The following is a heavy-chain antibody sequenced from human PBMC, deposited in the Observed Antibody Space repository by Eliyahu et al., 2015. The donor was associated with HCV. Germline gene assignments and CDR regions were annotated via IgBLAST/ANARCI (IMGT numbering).Heavy chain of an antibody. V-gene: IGHV4-31*03. CDR1: GDSISSRNYY. CDR2: IFYSGTT. J-gene: IGHJ5*02. CDR3: ARDSDSSGYWGWFDP. Sequence: QVQLQESGPGLIRPSQTXSLTCXVSGDSISSRNYYWXWIRQHPGKGLEWIGYIFYSGTTYYNPSLRSRVTISKDTSKNQFSLKLTSVTAADTAVYFCARDSDSSGYWGWFDPWGQGTQVIVSS. D-gene: IGHD3-22*01.